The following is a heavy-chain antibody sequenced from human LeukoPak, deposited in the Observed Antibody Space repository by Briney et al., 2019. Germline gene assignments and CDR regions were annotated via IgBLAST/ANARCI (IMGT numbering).Heavy chain of an antibody. J-gene: IGHJ4*02. D-gene: IGHD3-10*01. V-gene: IGHV3-30*04. CDR3: AIGGRAYYFDY. Sequence: GGSLRLSCAASGFTFSSYAMHWVRQAPGKGLEWAAVISYDGSNKYYADSVKGRFTISRDNSKNTLYLQMNSLRAEDTAVYYCAIGGRAYYFDYWGQGTLVTVSS. CDR2: ISYDGSNK. CDR1: GFTFSSYA.